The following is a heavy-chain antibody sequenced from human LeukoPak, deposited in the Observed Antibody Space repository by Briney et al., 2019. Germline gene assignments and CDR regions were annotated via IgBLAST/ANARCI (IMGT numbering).Heavy chain of an antibody. CDR1: GYTFTRYG. CDR2: ISAHNDNT. V-gene: IGHV1-18*01. D-gene: IGHD3-16*01. CDR3: ARDLSWGAVRPNYYMDV. Sequence: ASVKVSCKASGYTFTRYGISWVRQAPGQGLEWMGWISAHNDNTKYAQKLQGRVTTTTDTSTSTAYMELRSLRSDDTAVYYCARDLSWGAVRPNYYMDVWGKGTTVTVSS. J-gene: IGHJ6*03.